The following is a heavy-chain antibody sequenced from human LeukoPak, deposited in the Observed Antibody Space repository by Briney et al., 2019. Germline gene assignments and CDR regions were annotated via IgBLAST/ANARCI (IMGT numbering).Heavy chain of an antibody. CDR2: IIPIFGTA. J-gene: IGHJ4*02. D-gene: IGHD6-13*01. CDR3: ARLGSSWYEYYFDY. CDR1: GGTFSSYA. V-gene: IGHV1-69*06. Sequence: GASVKVSCKASGGTFSSYAISWVRQAPGQGLEWMGGIIPIFGTANYAQKFQGRVTITADKSTSTAYMELSSLRSEDTAVYYCARLGSSWYEYYFDYWGQGALVTVSS.